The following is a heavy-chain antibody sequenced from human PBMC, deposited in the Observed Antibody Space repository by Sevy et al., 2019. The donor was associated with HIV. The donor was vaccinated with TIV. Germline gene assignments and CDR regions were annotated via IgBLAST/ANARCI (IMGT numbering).Heavy chain of an antibody. D-gene: IGHD2-15*01. J-gene: IGHJ4*02. CDR1: GFTFSNYA. CDR3: AKDACSGGSCKAWDY. V-gene: IGHV3-23*01. Sequence: GGSLRLSCAASGFTFSNYAMTWVRQAPGKGPEWVSVISSGSGDATYYADSVEGRFAISRDNSRNTLYLQMNSLRAEDTAVYYCAKDACSGGSCKAWDYWGQGTLVTVSS. CDR2: ISSGSGDAT.